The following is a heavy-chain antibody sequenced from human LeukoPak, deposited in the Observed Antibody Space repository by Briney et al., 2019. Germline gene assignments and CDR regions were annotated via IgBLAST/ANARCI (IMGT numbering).Heavy chain of an antibody. D-gene: IGHD1-26*01. CDR1: GFTFSSYW. J-gene: IGHJ3*02. CDR2: INSDGSST. CDR3: ARDFVGARPDAFDI. Sequence: GGSLRLSCAASGFTFSSYWMHWVRQAPGKGLVWVSRINSDGSSTSYADSMKGRFTISRDNAKNTLYLQMNSLRAEDTAVYYCARDFVGARPDAFDIWGQGTMVTVSS. V-gene: IGHV3-74*01.